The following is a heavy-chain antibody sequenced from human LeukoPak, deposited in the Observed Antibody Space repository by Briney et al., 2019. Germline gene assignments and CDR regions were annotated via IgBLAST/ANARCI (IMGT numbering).Heavy chain of an antibody. CDR1: GFPFSSYW. CDR2: IKQDGSEK. D-gene: IGHD5-18*01. Sequence: GGSLRLSCVASGFPFSSYWMSWVRQAPGKGLEWVANIKQDGSEKNYVDSVKGRFTISRDNAKTSLYLQMNSLRAEDTAVYYCARSLWPEDYWGQGTLVTVSS. J-gene: IGHJ4*02. CDR3: ARSLWPEDY. V-gene: IGHV3-7*01.